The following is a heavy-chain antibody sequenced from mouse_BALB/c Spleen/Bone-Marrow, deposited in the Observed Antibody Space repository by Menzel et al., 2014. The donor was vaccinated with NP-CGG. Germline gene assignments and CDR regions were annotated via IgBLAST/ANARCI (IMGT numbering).Heavy chain of an antibody. CDR3: TSMITRGYYFDY. D-gene: IGHD2-4*01. CDR2: IRSGGSYT. Sequence: DVMLVESGGGLVKPGGSLKLSCAASGFTFSSYTMSWVRRTPGRRLEGAETIRSGGSYTYYPDSVKGRFTISRDNAKNTLYLQMSSLKSEDTAMYYCTSMITRGYYFDYWGQGTTLTVSS. J-gene: IGHJ2*01. V-gene: IGHV5-6-4*01. CDR1: GFTFSSYT.